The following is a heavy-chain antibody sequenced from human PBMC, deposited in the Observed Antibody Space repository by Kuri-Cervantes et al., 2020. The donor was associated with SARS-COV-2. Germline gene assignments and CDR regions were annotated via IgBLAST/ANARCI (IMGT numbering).Heavy chain of an antibody. Sequence: GESLKISCAASGFTFSSYSMNRVRQAPGKGLEWVSSISSSSSYIYYADSVKGRFTISRDNAKNSLYLQMNSLRAEDTAVYYCAKGAYCGGDCFEYFQHWGQGTLVTVSS. CDR2: ISSSSSYI. CDR3: AKGAYCGGDCFEYFQH. D-gene: IGHD2-21*01. V-gene: IGHV3-21*01. J-gene: IGHJ1*01. CDR1: GFTFSSYS.